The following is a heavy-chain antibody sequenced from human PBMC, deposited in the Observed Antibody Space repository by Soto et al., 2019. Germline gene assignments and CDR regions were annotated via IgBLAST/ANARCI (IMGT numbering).Heavy chain of an antibody. Sequence: TLFVTCTVSGGSIGANYWSWIRQPPGRGLEWIGYIYDSGNTKYNPSLMSRATISVDMSRNQFFLMLSSVTAADTAVYYCTRTPRGSLWNDGWGQGTLVTVPS. CDR1: GGSIGANY. CDR2: IYDSGNT. CDR3: TRTPRGSLWNDG. V-gene: IGHV4-59*01. J-gene: IGHJ4*02. D-gene: IGHD1-1*01.